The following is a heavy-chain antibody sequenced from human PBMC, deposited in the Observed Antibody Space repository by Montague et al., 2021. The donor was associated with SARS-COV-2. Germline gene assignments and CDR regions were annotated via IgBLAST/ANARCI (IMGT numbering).Heavy chain of an antibody. CDR2: IKQDGSEK. Sequence: SLRLSCAASGFTFSSYWMSWVRQAPGKGLEWVANIKQDGSEKYYVDSVKGRFTISRDNAKNSLYLQMNSLRAEDTAVYYCARDYFSSCWYGRPYYYYYGMDVWGQGTTVTVSS. J-gene: IGHJ6*02. CDR1: GFTFSSYW. V-gene: IGHV3-7*01. D-gene: IGHD6-13*01. CDR3: ARDYFSSCWYGRPYYYYYGMDV.